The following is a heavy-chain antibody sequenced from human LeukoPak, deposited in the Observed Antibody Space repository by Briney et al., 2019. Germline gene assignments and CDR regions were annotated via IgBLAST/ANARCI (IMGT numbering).Heavy chain of an antibody. D-gene: IGHD1-26*01. Sequence: GASVKVSCKASGYTFTSYAMNWVRQAPGQGLEWMGWINTNTGNPTYAQGFTGRFVFSLDTSVSTAYLQISSLKAEDTAVYYCARDTPRGIVGVNDAFDIWGQGTMVTVSS. J-gene: IGHJ3*02. CDR3: ARDTPRGIVGVNDAFDI. CDR2: INTNTGNP. V-gene: IGHV7-4-1*02. CDR1: GYTFTSYA.